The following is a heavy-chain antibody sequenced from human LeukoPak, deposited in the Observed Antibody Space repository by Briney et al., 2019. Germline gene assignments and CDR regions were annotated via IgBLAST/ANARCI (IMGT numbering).Heavy chain of an antibody. V-gene: IGHV4-59*01. J-gene: IGHJ1*01. Sequence: SETLSLTCTVSGGSISSYYWSWVRQPPGKGLEWIGYIYYSGSTNYNPSLKSRVTISVDTSKNQFSLKLSSVTAADTAVYYCARAYCGGDCYSAEYFQHWGQGTLVTVSS. D-gene: IGHD2-21*02. CDR1: GGSISSYY. CDR2: IYYSGST. CDR3: ARAYCGGDCYSAEYFQH.